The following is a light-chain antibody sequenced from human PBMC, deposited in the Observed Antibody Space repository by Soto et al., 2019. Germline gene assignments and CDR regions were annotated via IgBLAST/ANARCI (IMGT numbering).Light chain of an antibody. Sequence: QSALTQPASVSGSLGQSITISCTGTSSDVGSYNLVSWYQQHAGKAPKLMIYEGSKRPSGVSYRFSGSKSGNTASLTISGLQAEDEAEYYCCSSAAKGVFGTGTKVPVL. J-gene: IGLJ1*01. CDR3: CSSAAKGV. V-gene: IGLV2-23*01. CDR2: EGS. CDR1: SSDVGSYNL.